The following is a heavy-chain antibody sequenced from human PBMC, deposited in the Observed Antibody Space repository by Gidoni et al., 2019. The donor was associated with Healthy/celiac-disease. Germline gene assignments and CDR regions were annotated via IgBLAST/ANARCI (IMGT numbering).Heavy chain of an antibody. CDR3: AKGFDSSGLGPTDY. V-gene: IGHV3-23*01. D-gene: IGHD3-22*01. CDR1: GFPCRSYA. Sequence: EVQLLESGGGLVQPGGSLRLSCAAPGFPCRSYAMSWVRQAPGKGLECVSAISGSGGSTYYADSVKGRFTISRDNSKNTLYLQMNSLRAEDTAVYYCAKGFDSSGLGPTDYWGQGTLVTVSS. CDR2: ISGSGGST. J-gene: IGHJ4*02.